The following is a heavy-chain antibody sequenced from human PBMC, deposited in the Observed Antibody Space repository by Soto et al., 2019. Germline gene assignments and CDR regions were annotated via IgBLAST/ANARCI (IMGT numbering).Heavy chain of an antibody. CDR1: GGTFSSYA. D-gene: IGHD3-22*01. CDR2: IIPIFGTA. V-gene: IGHV1-69*13. J-gene: IGHJ1*01. CDR3: ARAPFGSGYQMQGTLLAPFQH. Sequence: SVKVSCKASGGTFSSYAISWVRQAPGQGLEWMGGIIPIFGTANYAQKFQGRVTITADESTSTAYMELSSLRSEDTAVYYCARAPFGSGYQMQGTLLAPFQHWGQGTLVTVSS.